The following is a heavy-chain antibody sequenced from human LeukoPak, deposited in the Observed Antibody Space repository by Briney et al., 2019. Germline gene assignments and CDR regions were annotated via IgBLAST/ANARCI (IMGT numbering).Heavy chain of an antibody. CDR2: INSDGGST. CDR1: GFTFSSYW. CDR3: ARGGEARVTDGPDH. V-gene: IGHV3-74*01. J-gene: IGHJ4*02. D-gene: IGHD2-21*02. Sequence: GGSLRLSCAASGFTFSSYWMHWVRQAPGKGLVWVSHINSDGGSTSYADSVKGRFTISRDNAKNTLNLQMNSLRGEDTAVYYCARGGEARVTDGPDHWGQGTLVTVSS.